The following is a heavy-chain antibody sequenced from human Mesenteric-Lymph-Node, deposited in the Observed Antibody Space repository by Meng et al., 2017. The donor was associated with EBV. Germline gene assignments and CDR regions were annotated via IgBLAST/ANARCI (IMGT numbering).Heavy chain of an antibody. Sequence: QVQLVQSGAEVKKPGASVKVSCKASGYTFTNYDISWVRQAPGQRLEWMGWINAGNGDTEYSQNFQGRVTVTRDRSTSTAYMELNSLRYEDTAVYYCARGVAVPGTVWFDPWGQGTLVTVSS. D-gene: IGHD1-1*01. V-gene: IGHV1-3*01. CDR3: ARGVAVPGTVWFDP. CDR1: GYTFTNYD. J-gene: IGHJ5*02. CDR2: INAGNGDT.